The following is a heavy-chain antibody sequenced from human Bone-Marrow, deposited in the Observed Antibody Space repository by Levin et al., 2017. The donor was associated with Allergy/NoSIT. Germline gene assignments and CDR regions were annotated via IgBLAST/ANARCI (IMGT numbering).Heavy chain of an antibody. CDR1: GFTFSTYG. J-gene: IGHJ4*02. CDR2: MWYDGTSK. CDR3: ARDRCPYCARGSYLDY. D-gene: IGHD1-26*01. V-gene: IGHV3-33*01. Sequence: GESLKISCAASGFTFSTYGFHWVRQAPGKGLEWVAVMWYDGTSKYYGDSVKGRFTISRDNSKNTLYLQMNSLRAEDTAMYYCARDRCPYCARGSYLDYWGQGTLVTVSS.